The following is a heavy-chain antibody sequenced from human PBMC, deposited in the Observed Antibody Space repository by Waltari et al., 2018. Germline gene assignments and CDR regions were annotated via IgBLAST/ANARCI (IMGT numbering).Heavy chain of an antibody. J-gene: IGHJ3*02. CDR2: IYPGDSDT. V-gene: IGHV5-51*01. CDR3: ARHIPFRGVFDI. Sequence: EVQLAQSGPEVQTPGVSLTISGRGYAYRFTSCWLGWVRQMPGKGLEWMAIIYPGDSDTRYSPSFQGQVTVSVDKSISTAYLQWSSLKASDTAMYYCARHIPFRGVFDIWGQGTMVTVSS. CDR1: AYRFTSCW. D-gene: IGHD2-21*01.